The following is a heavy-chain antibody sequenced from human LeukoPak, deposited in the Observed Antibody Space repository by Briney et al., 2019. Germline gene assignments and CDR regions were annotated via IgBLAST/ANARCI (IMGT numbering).Heavy chain of an antibody. CDR2: ISDSGGGT. Sequence: GASLRLSCVASGFIFSTHSMSWVRLAPGRGLEWISTISDSGGGTNYTESFKGRVTMSRDKSISTPSLQTKSLRVEDTALYYCARGYCSGGSCTWGLFDSWGQGTLVTVSS. D-gene: IGHD2-15*01. J-gene: IGHJ4*02. CDR1: GFIFSTHS. V-gene: IGHV3-23*01. CDR3: ARGYCSGGSCTWGLFDS.